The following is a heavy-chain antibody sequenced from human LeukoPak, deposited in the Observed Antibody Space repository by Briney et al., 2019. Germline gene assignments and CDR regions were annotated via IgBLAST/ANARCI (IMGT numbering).Heavy chain of an antibody. CDR2: ISYDGSNK. CDR3: ARGGAYSSGRYFDY. Sequence: GGSLRLSCAASGFTFSSYAMHWVRQAPGKGLEWVAVISYDGSNKYYADSVKGRFTISRDNSKNTLYPQMNSLRAEDTAVYYCARGGAYSSGRYFDYWGQGTLVTVSS. CDR1: GFTFSSYA. J-gene: IGHJ4*02. D-gene: IGHD6-19*01. V-gene: IGHV3-30-3*01.